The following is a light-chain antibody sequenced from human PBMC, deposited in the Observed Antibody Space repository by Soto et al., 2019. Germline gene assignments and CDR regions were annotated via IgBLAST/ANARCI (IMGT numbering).Light chain of an antibody. Sequence: QSALTQPASVSGSPGQSITISCTGTSSDVGTYNLVSWYQHHPGKAPKLMIYEGSKRPSGVSNRFSGSKSGNTASLTISGLQAEDEADYYCCSYAGDSIYVLFGGGTKLTVL. CDR2: EGS. V-gene: IGLV2-23*01. CDR1: SSDVGTYNL. J-gene: IGLJ2*01. CDR3: CSYAGDSIYVL.